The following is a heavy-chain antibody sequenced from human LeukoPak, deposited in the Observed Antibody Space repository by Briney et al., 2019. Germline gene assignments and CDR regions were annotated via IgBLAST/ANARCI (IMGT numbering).Heavy chain of an antibody. J-gene: IGHJ5*02. CDR3: ARVPKEYDSVTGYYLGNWFDP. V-gene: IGHV3-7*01. D-gene: IGHD3-9*01. CDR1: GFTFSSYW. CDR2: IKEDGSEK. Sequence: PGGSLRLSCAASGFTFSSYWMSWVRQAPGKGLEWVANIKEDGSEKYYVDSVKGRFTISRDNARNSLWLQMNSLRVEDTAVYYCARVPKEYDSVTGYYLGNWFDPWGQGTLVTVSS.